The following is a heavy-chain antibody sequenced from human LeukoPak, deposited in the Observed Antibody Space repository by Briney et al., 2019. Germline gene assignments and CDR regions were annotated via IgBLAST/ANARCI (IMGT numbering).Heavy chain of an antibody. Sequence: PGGSLRLSCAASGFTFSSYGMHWVRQAPGKGLEWVAVISYDGSNKYYADSVKGRFTISRDNAKNSLFLQMHSLRAEDTALYYCARSKYCSGGSCYSGDYWGQGTLVTVSS. J-gene: IGHJ4*02. CDR2: ISYDGSNK. CDR1: GFTFSSYG. CDR3: ARSKYCSGGSCYSGDY. V-gene: IGHV3-30*03. D-gene: IGHD2-15*01.